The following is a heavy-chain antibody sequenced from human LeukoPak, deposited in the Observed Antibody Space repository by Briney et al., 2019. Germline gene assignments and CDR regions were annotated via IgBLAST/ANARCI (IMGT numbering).Heavy chain of an antibody. Sequence: GGSLRLSCAASGFTVSSNYMSWVRQAPGKGLEWVSVIYSGGSTYYADSVKGRFTISRDNSKNTLYLQMNSLRAEDTAVYYCARSLGDLRFDPWGQGTLVTVSS. V-gene: IGHV3-53*01. D-gene: IGHD3-10*01. CDR2: IYSGGST. CDR1: GFTVSSNY. J-gene: IGHJ5*02. CDR3: ARSLGDLRFDP.